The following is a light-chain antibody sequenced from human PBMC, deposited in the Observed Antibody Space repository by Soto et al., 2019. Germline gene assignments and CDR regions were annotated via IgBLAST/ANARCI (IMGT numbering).Light chain of an antibody. J-gene: IGKJ2*01. CDR2: DGS. CDR1: QDIKNF. CDR3: QQHDDLPYT. Sequence: DIQLTQSPSSLSASVGARVTITCQASQDIKNFLNWYQQKPGKAPKLLIYDGSSLETGFPSRFRGSRSGTDFTFDFSSLQPEDIATYYCQQHDDLPYTFGHGTKLEI. V-gene: IGKV1-33*01.